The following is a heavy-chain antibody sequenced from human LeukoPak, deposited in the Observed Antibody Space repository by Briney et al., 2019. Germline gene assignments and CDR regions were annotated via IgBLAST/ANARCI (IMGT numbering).Heavy chain of an antibody. CDR2: ISYDGSNK. V-gene: IGHV3-30-3*01. J-gene: IGHJ4*02. D-gene: IGHD5-18*01. Sequence: PGRSLRLSCAASGFTFSSYAMHWVRQAPGKGLEWVAVISYDGSNKYYADSVKGRFTISRDNAKDSLYLQMNSLRAEDTAVYYCARVRSGYSHENYFDYWGQGTLVTVSS. CDR3: ARVRSGYSHENYFDY. CDR1: GFTFSSYA.